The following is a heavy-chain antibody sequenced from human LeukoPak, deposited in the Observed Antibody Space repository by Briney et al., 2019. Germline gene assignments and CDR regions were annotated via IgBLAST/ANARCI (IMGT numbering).Heavy chain of an antibody. J-gene: IGHJ4*02. V-gene: IGHV3-21*05. CDR2: ISSRSSYI. D-gene: IGHD3-3*01. Sequence: GGSLRLSCAASGFTFSSNSMNWVRQAPGKGLEWVSYISSRSSYIFYADSVKGRFTISRDNAKKSLYLQMNSLRADDTAVYYCASGVNYFDYWGQGTLVTVSS. CDR1: GFTFSSNS. CDR3: ASGVNYFDY.